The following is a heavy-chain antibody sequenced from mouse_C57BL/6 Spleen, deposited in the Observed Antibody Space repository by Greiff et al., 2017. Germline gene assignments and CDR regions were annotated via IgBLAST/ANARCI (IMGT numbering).Heavy chain of an antibody. Sequence: EVQLVESEGGLVQPGSSMKLSCTASGFTFSDYYMAWVRQVPEKGLEWVANINYDGSTTYYLDSLKSRFIISRDNAKNILYLQMSSLKSEDTATYYCARRRGSSWYFDVWGTGTTVTVSS. CDR3: ARRRGSSWYFDV. D-gene: IGHD1-3*01. J-gene: IGHJ1*03. CDR1: GFTFSDYY. V-gene: IGHV5-16*01. CDR2: INYDGSTT.